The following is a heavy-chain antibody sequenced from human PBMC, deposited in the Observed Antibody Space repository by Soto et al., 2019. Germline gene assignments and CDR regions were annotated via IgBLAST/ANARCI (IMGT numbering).Heavy chain of an antibody. Sequence: SETLSLTCTVSGGSISSGGYYWSWIRQHPGKGLEWIGYIYYSGSTNYNPSLKSRVTISVDTSKNQFSLKLSSVTAADTAVYYCASINFSPSSYYFDYWGQGNLVTVSS. CDR2: IYYSGST. CDR3: ASINFSPSSYYFDY. CDR1: GGSISSGGYY. J-gene: IGHJ4*02. V-gene: IGHV4-61*08. D-gene: IGHD3-3*01.